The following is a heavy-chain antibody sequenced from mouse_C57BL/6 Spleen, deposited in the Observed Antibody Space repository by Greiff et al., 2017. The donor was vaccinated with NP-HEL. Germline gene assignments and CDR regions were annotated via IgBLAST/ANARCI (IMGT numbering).Heavy chain of an antibody. J-gene: IGHJ4*01. CDR1: GYAFSSYW. CDR3: AREDRYYSNYVEMDY. V-gene: IGHV1-80*01. Sequence: QVQLKQSGAELVKPGASVKISCKASGYAFSSYWMNWVKQRPGKGLEWIGQIYPGDGDTNYNGKFKGKATLTADKSSSTAYMQLSSLTSEDSAVYFCAREDRYYSNYVEMDYWGQGTSVTVSS. CDR2: IYPGDGDT. D-gene: IGHD2-5*01.